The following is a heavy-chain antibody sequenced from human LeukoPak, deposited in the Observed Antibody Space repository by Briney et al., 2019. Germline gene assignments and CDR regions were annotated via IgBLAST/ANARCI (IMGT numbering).Heavy chain of an antibody. V-gene: IGHV5-51*01. CDR2: NYPGDSDT. Sequence: ESLKISCKGSGYSFATYWIGWVRQMPGKGLEWMGINYPGDSDTTYSPSFQGQVTMSADKSISTAYLQWSSLKASDTAMYYCARRVSSSGFDAFDVWGQGTMVTVSS. D-gene: IGHD5-12*01. CDR3: ARRVSSSGFDAFDV. J-gene: IGHJ3*01. CDR1: GYSFATYW.